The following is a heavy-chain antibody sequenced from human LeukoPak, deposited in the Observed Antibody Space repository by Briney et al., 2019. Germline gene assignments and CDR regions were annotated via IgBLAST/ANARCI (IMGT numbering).Heavy chain of an antibody. CDR1: GFTFTNYG. V-gene: IGHV1-18*01. CDR3: ARDEGVGERGAY. CDR2: ISAYNGDT. J-gene: IGHJ4*02. Sequence: GASVTVSCKASGFTFTNYGISWVRQAPGQGLEWMGWISAYNGDTNYAQKLQDRVTMTTDTSTSTAYMELRSLRSDDTAMYYCARDEGVGERGAYWGQGTLVTVSS. D-gene: IGHD3-16*01.